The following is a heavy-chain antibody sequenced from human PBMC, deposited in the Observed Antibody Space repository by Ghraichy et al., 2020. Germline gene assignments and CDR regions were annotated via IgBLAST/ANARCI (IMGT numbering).Heavy chain of an antibody. V-gene: IGHV3-23*01. CDR1: GFTFSSYA. Sequence: GESLNISCAASGFTFSSYAMSWVRQAPGKGLEWVSAISGSGGSTYYADSVKGRFTISRDNSKNTLYLQMNSLRAEDTAVYYCAKDLISAYYYDSSGYKPFDYWGQGTLVTVSS. J-gene: IGHJ4*02. CDR2: ISGSGGST. D-gene: IGHD3-22*01. CDR3: AKDLISAYYYDSSGYKPFDY.